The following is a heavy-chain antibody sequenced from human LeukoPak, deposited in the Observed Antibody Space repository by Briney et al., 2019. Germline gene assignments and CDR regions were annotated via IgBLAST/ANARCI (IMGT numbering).Heavy chain of an antibody. D-gene: IGHD3-3*01. CDR3: ASQYYDFWSGYENWFDP. Sequence: PGGSLRLSCAASGFTFSDYYMSWIRQAPGKGLEWVSYISSSGSTIYYADSVKGRFTISRDNAKNSLYLQMNSLRAEDTAVYYCASQYYDFWSGYENWFDPWGQGTLVTVSS. CDR1: GFTFSDYY. J-gene: IGHJ5*02. V-gene: IGHV3-11*01. CDR2: ISSSGSTI.